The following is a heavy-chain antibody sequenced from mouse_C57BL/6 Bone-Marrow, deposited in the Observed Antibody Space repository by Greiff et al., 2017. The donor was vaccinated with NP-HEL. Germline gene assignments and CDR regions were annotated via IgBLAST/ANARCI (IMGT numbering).Heavy chain of an antibody. CDR1: GFTFSSYT. D-gene: IGHD2-1*01. CDR2: ISGGGGNT. V-gene: IGHV5-9*01. CDR3: ARQCLLFYAMDY. J-gene: IGHJ4*01. Sequence: EVKVVESGGGLVKPGGSLKLSCAASGFTFSSYTMSWVRQTPEKRLEWVATISGGGGNTYYPDSVKGRFTISRDNAKNTLYLQMSSLRSEDTALYYCARQCLLFYAMDYWGQGTSVTVSS.